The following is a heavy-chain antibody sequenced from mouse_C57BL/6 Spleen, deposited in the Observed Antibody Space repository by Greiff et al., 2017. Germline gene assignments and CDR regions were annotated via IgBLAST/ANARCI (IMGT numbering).Heavy chain of an antibody. D-gene: IGHD2-4*01. V-gene: IGHV1-53*01. CDR3: ARDEGNYDYDDYYAMDY. Sequence: QVQLQQPGTELVKPGASVKLSCKASGYTFTSYWMHWVKQRPGQGLEWIGNINPSNGGTNYNEKFKSKATLTVDKSSSTAYMQLSSLTSEDSAVYYCARDEGNYDYDDYYAMDYWGQGTSVTVSS. CDR1: GYTFTSYW. J-gene: IGHJ4*01. CDR2: INPSNGGT.